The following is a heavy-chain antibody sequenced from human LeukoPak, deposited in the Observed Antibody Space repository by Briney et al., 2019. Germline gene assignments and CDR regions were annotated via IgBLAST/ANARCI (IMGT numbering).Heavy chain of an antibody. Sequence: ASVKVSCKASGYTFTSYYMHWVRQAPGQGLEWMGIINPSGGSTSYAQKFQGRVTMTRDMSTSTVYMELGSLRSEDTAVYYCARGRDIVVVVAANPWFDPWGQGTLVTVSS. D-gene: IGHD2-15*01. V-gene: IGHV1-46*01. CDR2: INPSGGST. CDR3: ARGRDIVVVVAANPWFDP. J-gene: IGHJ5*02. CDR1: GYTFTSYY.